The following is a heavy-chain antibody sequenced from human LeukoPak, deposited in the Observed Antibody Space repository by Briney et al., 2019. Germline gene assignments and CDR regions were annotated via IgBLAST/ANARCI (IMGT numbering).Heavy chain of an antibody. Sequence: SVKVSCKASGGTFSRYTISWVRQAPGQGLEWMGGIIPIFGTAKYAQKFQGRVTITADESSSTAYMELSSLRSEDTAMYYCVRDATIYDTSGYYYLWWGQGTLVTVSS. CDR1: GGTFSRYT. J-gene: IGHJ4*02. CDR3: VRDATIYDTSGYYYLW. D-gene: IGHD3-22*01. CDR2: IIPIFGTA. V-gene: IGHV1-69*13.